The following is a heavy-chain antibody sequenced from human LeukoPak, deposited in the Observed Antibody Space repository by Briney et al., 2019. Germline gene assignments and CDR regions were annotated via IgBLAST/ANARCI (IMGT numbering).Heavy chain of an antibody. CDR2: I. Sequence: GGSLRLSCAVSRITLSNYGMSWVRQAPGKGLEWVAGIKGRFTISRDSPKNTLYLQMNSLRAEDTAVYFCAKRGVVIRVVLVWFHKEAYYFDSWGQGALVTVSS. CDR3: AKRGVVIRVVLVWFHKEAYYFDS. V-gene: IGHV3-23*01. J-gene: IGHJ4*02. D-gene: IGHD3-10*01. CDR1: RITLSNYG.